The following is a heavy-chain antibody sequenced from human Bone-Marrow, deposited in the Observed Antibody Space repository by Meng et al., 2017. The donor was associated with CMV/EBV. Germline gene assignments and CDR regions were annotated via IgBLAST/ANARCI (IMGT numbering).Heavy chain of an antibody. V-gene: IGHV4-34*01. CDR1: GGSFRGYY. CDR3: SRGRVRGLAMAGVNTHPWFDY. CDR2: INHLGST. J-gene: IGHJ4*01. Sequence: GSLRLSCAVYGGSFRGYYWSWIRQPPGKGLEWIGEINHLGSTNYNPSLKSRVTISVDTSKNHFSLRLSSVTAADTAVYYCSRGRVRGLAMAGVNTHPWFDYWGHGTLVTVYS. D-gene: IGHD6-19*01.